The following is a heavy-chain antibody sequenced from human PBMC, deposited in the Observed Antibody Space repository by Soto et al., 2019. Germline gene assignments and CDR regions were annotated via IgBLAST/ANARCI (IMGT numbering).Heavy chain of an antibody. CDR1: GSLPVGSLSTYF. CDR3: ARARFSQWSQDYYGLDV. V-gene: IGHV4-34*01. Sequence: SETLSLTCGLSGSLPVGSLSTYFWTWIRQPPGKGLEWIGEINHSGSPHYSPSLRGRVTISLDTSKKQFSLNLSSVTAADTAVYFCARARFSQWSQDYYGLDVWGQGTTVT. D-gene: IGHD3-3*01. CDR2: INHSGSP. J-gene: IGHJ6*02.